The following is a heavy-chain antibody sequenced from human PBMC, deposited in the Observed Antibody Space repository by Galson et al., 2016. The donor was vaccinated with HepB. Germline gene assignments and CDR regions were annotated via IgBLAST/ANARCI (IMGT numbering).Heavy chain of an antibody. CDR2: INHSGRT. CDR1: GGSLSGYY. V-gene: IGHV4-34*01. D-gene: IGHD6-13*01. J-gene: IGHJ4*02. CDR3: ARHLLAPGTRGFDF. Sequence: SETLSLTCAVYGGSLSGYYWSWIRQPPGKGLEWIGEINHSGRTNYNPSLKSRGTMSVDTSKNQFSLKMSSVTAADTAVYYCARHLLAPGTRGFDFWGPGTLVTVSS.